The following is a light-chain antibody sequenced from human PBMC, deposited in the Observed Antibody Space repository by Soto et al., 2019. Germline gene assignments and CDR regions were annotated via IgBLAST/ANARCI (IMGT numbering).Light chain of an antibody. CDR1: SSDVGGYNY. CDR3: SSCTSSSTFYV. J-gene: IGLJ1*01. Sequence: SALTQPASVSGSPGQSITISCTGTSSDVGGYNYVSWYQQHPGKAPKLMIYDVSNRPSGVSNRFSGSKSGNTASLTISGLQAEDEADYYCSSCTSSSTFYVFGTGTKVTVL. CDR2: DVS. V-gene: IGLV2-14*01.